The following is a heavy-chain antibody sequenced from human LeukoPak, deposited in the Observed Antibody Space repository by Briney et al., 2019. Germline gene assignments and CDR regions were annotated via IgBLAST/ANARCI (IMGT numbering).Heavy chain of an antibody. D-gene: IGHD3-10*01. CDR2: IYWDDDK. CDR1: GFSLSTSEVG. J-gene: IGHJ4*02. CDR3: AYKGKVFDY. Sequence: ESGPTLVKPTQTLTLTCTFSGFSLSTSEVGVGWIRQPPGKALEWLALIYWDDDKRYSPSLKSRLTITKDTSKNQVVLAMTNMDPVDTATYYCAYKGKVFDYWGQGTLVTVSS. V-gene: IGHV2-5*02.